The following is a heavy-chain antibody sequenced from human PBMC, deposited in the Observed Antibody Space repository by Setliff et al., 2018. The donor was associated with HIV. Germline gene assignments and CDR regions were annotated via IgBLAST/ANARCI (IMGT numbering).Heavy chain of an antibody. CDR3: ARVSRLHPFDP. J-gene: IGHJ5*02. V-gene: IGHV4-61*10. CDR2: IYYTGIP. Sequence: SETLSLTCGVSGYSMSSGYYWSWIRQPAGKGLQWIGLIYYTGIPTYNPSLEGRITMSVDRSKNQFSLRLTSVTAADTAMYYCARVSRLHPFDPWGQGTLVTVSS. CDR1: GYSMSSGYY. D-gene: IGHD2-15*01.